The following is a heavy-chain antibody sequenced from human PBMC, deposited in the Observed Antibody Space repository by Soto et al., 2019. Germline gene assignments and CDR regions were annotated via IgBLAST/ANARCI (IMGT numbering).Heavy chain of an antibody. CDR2: IYSGGST. Sequence: QSGGSLRLSCAASGFTVSSNYMSWVRQAPGKGLEWVSVIYSGGSTYYADSVKGRFTISRDNSKNTLYLQMNSLRAEDTAVYYCARAKVLDNWFDPWGQGTLVTVSS. V-gene: IGHV3-53*01. CDR3: ARAKVLDNWFDP. J-gene: IGHJ5*02. CDR1: GFTVSSNY.